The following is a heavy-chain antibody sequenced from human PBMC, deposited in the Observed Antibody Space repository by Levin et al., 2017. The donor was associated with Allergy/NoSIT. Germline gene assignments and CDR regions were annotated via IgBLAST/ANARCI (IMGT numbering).Heavy chain of an antibody. J-gene: IGHJ4*02. Sequence: KAGESLKISCKASGYTFTNYALNWVRQAPGQGLEWMGWSNTYTGKPTYAPGFTGRFVFSLDTSASTAYMQINSLKAEDTAIYYCAREGYLDYWGQGTLITVSS. CDR2: SNTYTGKP. CDR1: GYTFTNYA. CDR3: AREGYLDY. V-gene: IGHV7-4-1*02.